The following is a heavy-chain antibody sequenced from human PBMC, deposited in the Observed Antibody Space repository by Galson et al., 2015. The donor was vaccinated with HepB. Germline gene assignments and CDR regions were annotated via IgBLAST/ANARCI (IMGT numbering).Heavy chain of an antibody. CDR2: ISSSSSYV. CDR1: GFTFSSFN. J-gene: IGHJ5*02. D-gene: IGHD3-3*01. V-gene: IGHV3-21*01. CDR3: ARANYDFWSGYPPQLNWFDP. Sequence: SLRLSCAASGFTFSSFNMNWVRQAPGKGLEWVSSISSSSSYVYYADSVKGRFTISRDNAENSLYLQMNSLRAEDTAVYYCARANYDFWSGYPPQLNWFDPWGQGTLVAVSS.